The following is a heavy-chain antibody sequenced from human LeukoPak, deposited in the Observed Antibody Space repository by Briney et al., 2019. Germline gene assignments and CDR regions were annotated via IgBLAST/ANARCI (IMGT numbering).Heavy chain of an antibody. Sequence: PGGSLRLSCAASGFTFSSYTTNWVRQAPGKGLEWVSSISGSSRHKYYADSVKGRFTISRENAKNSLYLQMNSLRAEDTAVYYCARTANFAAGYYIDYWGQGTLVTVSS. J-gene: IGHJ4*02. CDR1: GFTFSSYT. CDR2: ISGSSRHK. V-gene: IGHV3-21*01. CDR3: ARTANFAAGYYIDY. D-gene: IGHD6-13*01.